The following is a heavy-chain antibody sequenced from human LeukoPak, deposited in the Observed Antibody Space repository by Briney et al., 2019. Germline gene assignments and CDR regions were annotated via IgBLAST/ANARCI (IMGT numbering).Heavy chain of an antibody. CDR3: ARVAGGSYYYDSSGRYYYYYYMDV. J-gene: IGHJ6*03. Sequence: GASVKVSCKASGYTFTGYYMHWVQQAPGQGLEWMGRINPNSGGTNYAQKFQGRVTMTRDTSISTAYMELSRLRSDDTAVYYCARVAGGSYYYDSSGRYYYYYYMDVWGKGTTVTVSS. CDR2: INPNSGGT. CDR1: GYTFTGYY. D-gene: IGHD3-22*01. V-gene: IGHV1-2*06.